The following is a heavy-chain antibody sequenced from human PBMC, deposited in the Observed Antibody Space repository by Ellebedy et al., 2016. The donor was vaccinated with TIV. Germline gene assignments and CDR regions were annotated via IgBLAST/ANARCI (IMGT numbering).Heavy chain of an antibody. CDR1: GYTFTGYY. J-gene: IGHJ5*02. CDR3: AREGDIVVVVAATGNWFDP. CDR2: INPNSGGT. Sequence: ASVKVSCXASGYTFTGYYMHWVRQAPGQGLEWMGWINPNSGGTNYAQKFQGRVTMTRDTSISTAYMELSRLRSDDTAVYYCAREGDIVVVVAATGNWFDPWGQGTLVTVSS. D-gene: IGHD2-15*01. V-gene: IGHV1-2*02.